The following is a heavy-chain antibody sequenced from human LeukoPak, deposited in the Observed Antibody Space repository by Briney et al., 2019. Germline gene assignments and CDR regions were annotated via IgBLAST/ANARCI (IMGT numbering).Heavy chain of an antibody. CDR2: INSDGSTT. V-gene: IGHV3-74*01. J-gene: IGHJ4*02. CDR3: ARDKVSNHVFDY. Sequence: GGSLRLSCAASGFTFSSYWMHWVRQAPGKGLVWVSLINSDGSTTRYADSVKGRFTISRDNAKNTLYLQMNSPRAEDTAVYYCARDKVSNHVFDYWGQGTLVTVSS. D-gene: IGHD1-14*01. CDR1: GFTFSSYW.